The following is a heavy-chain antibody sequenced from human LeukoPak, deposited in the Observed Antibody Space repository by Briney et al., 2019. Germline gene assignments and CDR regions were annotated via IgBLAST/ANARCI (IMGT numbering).Heavy chain of an antibody. Sequence: SETLSLTCAVYGESFSGYYWSWIRQPPGKGLEWIGEINHSGSTNYNPSLKSRVTISVDTSKNQFSLKLSSVTAADTAVYYCARGSWFDPWGQGTLVTVSS. CDR3: ARGSWFDP. CDR2: INHSGST. V-gene: IGHV4-34*01. CDR1: GESFSGYY. J-gene: IGHJ5*02.